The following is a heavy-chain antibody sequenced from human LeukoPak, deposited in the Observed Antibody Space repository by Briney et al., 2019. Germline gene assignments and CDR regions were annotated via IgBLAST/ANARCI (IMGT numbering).Heavy chain of an antibody. CDR2: IWYDGSNK. CDR3: ARAGYSSGWYDY. Sequence: QPGRSLRLSCAASGFTFSSYGIHWVRQAPGKGLECVAVIWYDGSNKYYADSVKGRFTISRDNSKNTLYLQMNSLRAEDTAVYYSARAGYSSGWYDYWGQGTLVTVSS. V-gene: IGHV3-33*01. J-gene: IGHJ4*02. D-gene: IGHD6-19*01. CDR1: GFTFSSYG.